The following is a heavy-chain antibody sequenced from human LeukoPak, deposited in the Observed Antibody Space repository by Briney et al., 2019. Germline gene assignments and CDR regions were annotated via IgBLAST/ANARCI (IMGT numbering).Heavy chain of an antibody. D-gene: IGHD4-17*01. J-gene: IGHJ5*02. CDR2: ISNSGGNI. V-gene: IGHV3-21*01. CDR1: GFTFNNYA. Sequence: TGGSLRLSCVASGFTFNNYAMSWVRQAPGRGLEWLSSISNSGGNIDYRNSVKGRFTISRDNAKNSLYLQMNSLRAEDTAVYYCARVQDYGWFDPWGQGTLVTVSS. CDR3: ARVQDYGWFDP.